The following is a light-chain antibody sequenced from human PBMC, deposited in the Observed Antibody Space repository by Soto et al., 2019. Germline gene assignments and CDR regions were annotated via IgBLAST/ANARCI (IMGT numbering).Light chain of an antibody. CDR3: SSHTSSSTRV. CDR2: EVS. J-gene: IGLJ1*01. CDR1: SSDVGGYNY. V-gene: IGLV2-14*01. Sequence: QSALTQPASVSGSPGQSITISCTGTSSDVGGYNYVSWYQQHPGKAPKLMIYEVSNRPSRVSNRFSGSKSGNTASLTISGLQAEDEADYYCSSHTSSSTRVFGTGTKVTVL.